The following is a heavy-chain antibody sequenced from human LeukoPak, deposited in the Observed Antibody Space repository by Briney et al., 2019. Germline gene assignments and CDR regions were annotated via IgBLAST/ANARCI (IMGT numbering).Heavy chain of an antibody. CDR3: ARSDSIWGSYRVYDY. J-gene: IGHJ4*02. D-gene: IGHD3-16*02. V-gene: IGHV4-4*02. Sequence: SGTLSLTCAVSGGSISSRSWWSWVRQAPGKGLEWIGEISHSENTNYNPSLKSRVTTSIDKSNHPFSLNLTSVTAADTAVYYCARSDSIWGSYRVYDYWGQGTLVTVSS. CDR1: GGSISSRSW. CDR2: ISHSENT.